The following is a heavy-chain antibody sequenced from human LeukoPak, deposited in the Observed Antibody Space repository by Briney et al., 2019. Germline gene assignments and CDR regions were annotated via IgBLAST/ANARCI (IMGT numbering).Heavy chain of an antibody. CDR2: IKPKTDGETT. CDR3: ITPLPYSAQ. J-gene: IGHJ4*02. V-gene: IGHV3-15*07. Sequence: GGSLRLSCAASGFTFSNAYMNWVRQAPGKGLEWVGRIKPKTDGETTEHAAPVKDRFSISRDDSKSMMYLQMNSLKTEDTAVYYCITPLPYSAQGGQGTLVTVSS. D-gene: IGHD2-21*01. CDR1: GFTFSNAY.